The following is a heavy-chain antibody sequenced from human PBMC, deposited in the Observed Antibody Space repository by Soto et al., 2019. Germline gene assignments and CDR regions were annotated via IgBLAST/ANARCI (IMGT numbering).Heavy chain of an antibody. D-gene: IGHD1-7*01. Sequence: ASVKVSCKASGYTFTSYAMHWVRQAPGQRLEWMGWINAGNGNTKYSQKFQGRVTITRDTSASTAYMELSSLRSEDTTVYYCARAVEMSGTTIAAFDIWGQGTMVTGS. CDR3: ARAVEMSGTTIAAFDI. CDR1: GYTFTSYA. CDR2: INAGNGNT. V-gene: IGHV1-3*01. J-gene: IGHJ3*02.